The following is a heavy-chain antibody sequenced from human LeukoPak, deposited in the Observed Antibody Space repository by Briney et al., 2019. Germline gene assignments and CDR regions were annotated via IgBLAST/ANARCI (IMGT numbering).Heavy chain of an antibody. Sequence: SGGSLILSCATSGFTFTNYAMNWVRQAPGKGPEWVSAVTGPGDTTYYADSVKGRFFMSREDSKTTVYLQMNSLRAEDTAIYYCAKGAEIDLWGQGTLVTVSS. CDR1: GFTFTNYA. D-gene: IGHD3-16*01. V-gene: IGHV3-23*01. CDR2: VTGPGDTT. CDR3: AKGAEIDL. J-gene: IGHJ5*02.